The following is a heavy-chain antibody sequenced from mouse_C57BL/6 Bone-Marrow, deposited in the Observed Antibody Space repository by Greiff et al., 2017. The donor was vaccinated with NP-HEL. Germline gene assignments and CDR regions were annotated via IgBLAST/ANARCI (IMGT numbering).Heavy chain of an antibody. CDR2: ISNLAYSI. CDR1: GFTFSDYG. V-gene: IGHV5-15*01. J-gene: IGHJ2*01. CDR3: ARQNWGFDY. Sequence: EVQGVESGGGLVQPGGSLKLSCAASGFTFSDYGMAWVRQAPRKGPEWVAFISNLAYSIYYADTVTGRFTISRENAKNTLYLEMSSLRSEDTAMYYCARQNWGFDYWGQGTTRTVSS. D-gene: IGHD4-1*01.